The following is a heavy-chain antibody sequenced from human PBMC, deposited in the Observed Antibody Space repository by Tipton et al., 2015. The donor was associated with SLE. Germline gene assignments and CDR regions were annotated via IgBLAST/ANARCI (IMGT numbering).Heavy chain of an antibody. V-gene: IGHV4-59*01. J-gene: IGHJ5*02. Sequence: TLSLTCTVSGGSISSYYWSWIRQPPGKGLELIGYFYYSGSTNYNPSPKSRVTISVDTSKNQFPLKLSSVTAADTAVYYCAREILYYYDSSGYYLDWFDPWGQGTLVTVSS. CDR2: FYYSGST. CDR3: AREILYYYDSSGYYLDWFDP. D-gene: IGHD3-22*01. CDR1: GGSISSYY.